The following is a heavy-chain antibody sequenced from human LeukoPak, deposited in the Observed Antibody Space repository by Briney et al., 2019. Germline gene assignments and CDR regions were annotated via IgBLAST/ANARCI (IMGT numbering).Heavy chain of an antibody. Sequence: GGSLRLSCAASGFTFSSYAMHWVRXAPKKXLEYVSAISRNGVSTYYANSVKGRFTISRDNSKNTLYLQMGSLRAEDMAVYYCARDEMYDSSGYYHYYFDYWGQGTLVTVSS. D-gene: IGHD3-22*01. V-gene: IGHV3-64*01. CDR1: GFTFSSYA. CDR3: ARDEMYDSSGYYHYYFDY. CDR2: ISRNGVST. J-gene: IGHJ4*02.